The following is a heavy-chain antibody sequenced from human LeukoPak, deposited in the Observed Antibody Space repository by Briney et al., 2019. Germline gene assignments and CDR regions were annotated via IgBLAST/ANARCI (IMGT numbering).Heavy chain of an antibody. CDR3: TRYNNDHFDY. CDR1: GFTFGGYG. Sequence: GGSLRLPCAGSGFTFGGYGMHWFRQTPGKGLEWVAVIAYDGSRAFYADSVKGRFTISRDNSKNTMSVQMDDLRAEDTAVYYCTRYNNDHFDYWGQGTLVTVSS. J-gene: IGHJ4*02. D-gene: IGHD1-14*01. V-gene: IGHV3-33*01. CDR2: IAYDGSRA.